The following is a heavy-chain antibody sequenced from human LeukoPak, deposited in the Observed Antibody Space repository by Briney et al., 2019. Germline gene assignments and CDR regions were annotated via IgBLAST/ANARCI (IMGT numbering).Heavy chain of an antibody. J-gene: IGHJ3*02. CDR1: GDSISNYY. V-gene: IGHV4-59*01. D-gene: IGHD1-14*01. CDR2: IYYCGST. CDR3: ARYRNEALFAFDI. Sequence: SETLSLTCTVSGDSISNYYWSWIRQPPGKGLEWIGYIYYCGSTNYNPSFKSRVSISVDTSKNQFSLKLSSVTAADTAMYYCARYRNEALFAFDIWGQGTMVTVSS.